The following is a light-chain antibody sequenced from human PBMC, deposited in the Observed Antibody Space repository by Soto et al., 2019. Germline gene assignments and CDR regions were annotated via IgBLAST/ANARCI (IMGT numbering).Light chain of an antibody. V-gene: IGKV3-15*01. CDR1: QSVSNN. CDR3: QQYNNWPPWT. Sequence: ILMTQSPATLSVSPGERATLSWRASQSVSNNLAWYQQKPGQAPRLLIYDASTRATGIPARFSGSGSGTDFTLTIIGLQSEDFAVYYCQQYNNWPPWTFGQGTKVEIK. CDR2: DAS. J-gene: IGKJ1*01.